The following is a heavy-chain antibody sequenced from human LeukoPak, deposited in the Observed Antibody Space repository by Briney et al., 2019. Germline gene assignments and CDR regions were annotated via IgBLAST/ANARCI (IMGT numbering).Heavy chain of an antibody. D-gene: IGHD3-3*01. V-gene: IGHV3-53*01. CDR1: GFTVSGNY. CDR2: ISGSGATI. J-gene: IGHJ4*02. Sequence: QAGGSLRLSCAASGFTVSGNYMSWVRQAPGKGLEWVSVISGSGATIDYADSVKGRFTISRDTSKNTLYLQMNSLRAEDTAVYFCATSLEWLSLFDYWGQGTLVTVSS. CDR3: ATSLEWLSLFDY.